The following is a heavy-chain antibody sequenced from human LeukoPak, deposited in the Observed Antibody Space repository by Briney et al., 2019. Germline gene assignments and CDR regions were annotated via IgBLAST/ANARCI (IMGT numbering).Heavy chain of an antibody. V-gene: IGHV5-51*01. Sequence: PGESLKISCKGSGYSFTSYWIGWVRQMPGKGLEWMGIIYPGDSDTRYSPSFQGQVTISADKSISTAYLQWSSLKASDTAMYYCATHFRMTTVDPNYFDYWGQGTLVTVSS. J-gene: IGHJ4*02. D-gene: IGHD4-23*01. CDR1: GYSFTSYW. CDR2: IYPGDSDT. CDR3: ATHFRMTTVDPNYFDY.